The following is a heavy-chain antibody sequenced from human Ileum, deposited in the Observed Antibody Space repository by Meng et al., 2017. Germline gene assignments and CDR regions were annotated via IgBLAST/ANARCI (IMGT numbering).Heavy chain of an antibody. CDR2: IYYNGDI. CDR3: ARTARVFDP. V-gene: IGHV4-31*03. J-gene: IGHJ5*02. Sequence: QVQLQESGPGLVKPSQTLSLTCTVSGGSISSGGYYWSWIRQHPGKGLEWIGYIYYNGDINYNPSLKSRVTISLDTSKSQISLKLTSVTAADTAVYYCARTARVFDPWGQGTLVTVSS. CDR1: GGSISSGGYY.